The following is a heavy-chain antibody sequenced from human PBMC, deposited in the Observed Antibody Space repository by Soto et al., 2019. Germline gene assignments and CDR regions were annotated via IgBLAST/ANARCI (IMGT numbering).Heavy chain of an antibody. CDR1: GFGFSYYS. CDR3: ARGRGSCSGATCYYSYY. V-gene: IGHV3-48*01. CDR2: ISSSSSLI. J-gene: IGHJ4*02. Sequence: PGGSLRLSCAASGFGFSYYSMKWVRQAPGKGLEWVSYISSSSSLIYYADSVKGRFSISRDNGKNSLYLQMNSLRAEDTAVYYCARGRGSCSGATCYYSYYWGQGALVTVS. D-gene: IGHD2-15*01.